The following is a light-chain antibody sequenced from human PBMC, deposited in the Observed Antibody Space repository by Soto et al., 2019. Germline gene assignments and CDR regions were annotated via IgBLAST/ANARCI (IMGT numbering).Light chain of an antibody. Sequence: QSALTQPASVSGSPGQSLTISCTGISSDVGGYNLVSWYQQHPGRAPKLLMYEGRKRPSGVSSRFSGAKSANTASLTIFGLQAEDEADYYCCSYAESSKTWLFGGGTKLTVL. CDR1: SSDVGGYNL. V-gene: IGLV2-23*01. CDR2: EGR. CDR3: CSYAESSKTWL. J-gene: IGLJ3*02.